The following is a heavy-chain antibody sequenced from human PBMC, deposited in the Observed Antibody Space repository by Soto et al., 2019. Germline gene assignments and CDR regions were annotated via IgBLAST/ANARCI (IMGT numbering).Heavy chain of an antibody. CDR1: GGSISSGGYS. CDR2: IYHSGST. Sequence: PSETLSLTCAVSGGSISSGGYSWSWIRQPPGKGLEWIGYIYHSGSTYYNPSLKSRVTISVDRSKNQFSLKLSSVTAADTAVYYCARGIDYAGNWFDPWGQGTLVTVSS. CDR3: ARGIDYAGNWFDP. J-gene: IGHJ5*02. D-gene: IGHD4-17*01. V-gene: IGHV4-30-2*01.